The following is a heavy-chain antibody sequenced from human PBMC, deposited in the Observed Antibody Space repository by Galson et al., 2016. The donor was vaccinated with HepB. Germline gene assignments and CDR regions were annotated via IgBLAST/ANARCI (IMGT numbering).Heavy chain of an antibody. Sequence: SLRLSCAASGFTFSDYYMSWIRQAPGRGLEWVSYISPSSSDIKHADSVIGRFSISRDNAKNTLYLQMNSLRDEDTALYYCARGGTPSGLDIWGQGTMVTVSS. CDR2: ISPSSSDI. J-gene: IGHJ3*02. CDR3: ARGGTPSGLDI. CDR1: GFTFSDYY. D-gene: IGHD3-16*01. V-gene: IGHV3-11*06.